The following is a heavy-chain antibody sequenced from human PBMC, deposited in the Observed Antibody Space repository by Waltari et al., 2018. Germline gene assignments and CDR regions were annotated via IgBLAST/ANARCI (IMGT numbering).Heavy chain of an antibody. CDR1: GFPVSSNY. V-gene: IGHV3-53*04. CDR2: SYRSGST. CDR3: AKGYCSSSICDRDFYYYMDV. Sequence: ELQLVAPGGGLVQPGGSLRLSCATSGFPVSSNYMSSVRQAPGKGLEWVSISYRSGSTYYADSVKGRFTISRHNSKNTLYLQMNSLRDEDTAVYYCAKGYCSSSICDRDFYYYMDVWGKGTTVIISS. D-gene: IGHD2-2*01. J-gene: IGHJ6*03.